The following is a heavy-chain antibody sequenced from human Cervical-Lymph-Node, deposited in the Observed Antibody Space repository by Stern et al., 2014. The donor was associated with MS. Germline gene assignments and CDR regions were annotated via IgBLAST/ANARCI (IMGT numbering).Heavy chain of an antibody. D-gene: IGHD6-19*01. CDR1: GFTFNTYW. Sequence: EVQLLESGGGLVQPGGSLRLSCATSGFTFNTYWMHWVRQAPGKGLVWVLHINSDGSSTNYADSVKGRFTISRDNAKNTLFLQMNSLRAEDTAVYFCVRDGGLSGWSHREYFHHWGQGTLVIVSS. CDR2: INSDGSST. CDR3: VRDGGLSGWSHREYFHH. V-gene: IGHV3-74*01. J-gene: IGHJ1*01.